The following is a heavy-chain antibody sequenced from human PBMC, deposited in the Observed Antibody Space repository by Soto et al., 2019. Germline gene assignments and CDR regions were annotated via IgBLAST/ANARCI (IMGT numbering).Heavy chain of an antibody. D-gene: IGHD3-10*01. V-gene: IGHV3-23*01. CDR1: GFTFSNYA. CDR2: IIGSGGST. Sequence: EVQLLESGGGLVQPGGSLRLSCAASGFTFSNYAMSWVRQAPGKGLEWVSTIIGSGGSTYSADSVKGRFTISRDNSKNTLYLQMNSLRAEDTAVYYCAKKYSYGSGSYYYHFDYWGQGTLVTVSS. CDR3: AKKYSYGSGSYYYHFDY. J-gene: IGHJ4*02.